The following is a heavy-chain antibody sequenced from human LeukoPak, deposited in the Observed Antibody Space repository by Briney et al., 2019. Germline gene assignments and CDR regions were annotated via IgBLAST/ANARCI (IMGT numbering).Heavy chain of an antibody. J-gene: IGHJ3*02. CDR2: INHSGST. CDR3: ARDRRRDLLHAFDI. CDR1: GGSFSGYY. Sequence: PSETLSLTCAVYGGSFSGYYWYWIRQPPGKGLEWIGEINHSGSTNYNPSLKSRVTISVDTSKNQFSLRLSSVTAADTAVYYCARDRRRDLLHAFDIWGQGTMVTVSS. D-gene: IGHD1-26*01. V-gene: IGHV4-34*01.